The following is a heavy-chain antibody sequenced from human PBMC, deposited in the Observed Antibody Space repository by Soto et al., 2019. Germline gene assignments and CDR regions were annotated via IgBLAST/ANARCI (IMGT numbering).Heavy chain of an antibody. CDR1: GFTLSPYT. J-gene: IGHJ4*02. Sequence: GGSLRLSCAVSGFTLSPYTMSWVRQAPGKGLEWVSGIVNSGGDTYHADSVKGRFTISRDNSKNTLYLQMNSLRADDTGVYYCARGIVVAGRTRYFDRWGQGTLVTVSS. CDR3: ARGIVVAGRTRYFDR. V-gene: IGHV3-23*01. D-gene: IGHD6-19*01. CDR2: IVNSGGDT.